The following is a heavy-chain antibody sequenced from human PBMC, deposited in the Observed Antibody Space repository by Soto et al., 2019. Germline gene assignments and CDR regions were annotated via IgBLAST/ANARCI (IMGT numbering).Heavy chain of an antibody. D-gene: IGHD6-6*01. V-gene: IGHV1-69*06. J-gene: IGHJ6*02. CDR3: ATPMASTSSSRIGYYHFGVDV. CDR2: IIPIFGSP. Sequence: AASVKVSCKASGGTFSNYTITWVRQAPGRGLEWMGGIIPIFGSPNYAQNFQGRVTFTADRSTSTAYMEMSSLTSEDTAVYYCATPMASTSSSRIGYYHFGVDVWGQGTTVTVSS. CDR1: GGTFSNYT.